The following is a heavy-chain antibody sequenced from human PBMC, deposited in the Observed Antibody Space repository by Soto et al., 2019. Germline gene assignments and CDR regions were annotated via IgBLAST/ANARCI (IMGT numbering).Heavy chain of an antibody. J-gene: IGHJ2*01. Sequence: QLQLQESGPGLVKPSETLSLSCSVSGGSISGGDDYWGWVRQPPGKGLEWIGSIYYSGSPYYNPSLRSRVTLSVDTAKNQFSLKLSSVTAADTAVFYCVRRSAKFDSSGYHDNWYFDVWGRGTLVTVSS. CDR1: GGSISGGDDY. CDR2: IYYSGSP. D-gene: IGHD3-22*01. CDR3: VRRSAKFDSSGYHDNWYFDV. V-gene: IGHV4-39*01.